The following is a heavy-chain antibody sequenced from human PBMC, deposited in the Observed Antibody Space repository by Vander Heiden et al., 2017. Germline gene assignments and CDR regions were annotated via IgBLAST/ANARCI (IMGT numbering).Heavy chain of an antibody. CDR2: INPSGGST. Sequence: QVQLVQSVAEVKKPGASVKVSCAASGYPFTNYYMHWVRQAPGQGLEWMGVINPSGGSTSYAQKFQGRVTMTRDTSTSTVYMELSSLRSEDTAVYYCARIDTAMVSYYYYYSMDVWGQGTTVTVSS. V-gene: IGHV1-46*01. CDR1: GYPFTNYY. CDR3: ARIDTAMVSYYYYYSMDV. D-gene: IGHD5-18*01. J-gene: IGHJ6*02.